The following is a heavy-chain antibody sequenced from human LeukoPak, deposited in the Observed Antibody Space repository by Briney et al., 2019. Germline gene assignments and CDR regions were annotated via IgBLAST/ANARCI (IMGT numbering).Heavy chain of an antibody. D-gene: IGHD3-3*01. Sequence: SETLSLTCTVSGGSISGYYWNWSRQPPGKGVEWIGNLYYMRGAWYKSSLKSRVTTSVDTSRNEFSLKLSSVTAADTAVYYCAREGRFLEWLSPTTADAFDIWGQGTMVTVSS. J-gene: IGHJ3*02. V-gene: IGHV4-59*12. CDR1: GGSISGYY. CDR3: AREGRFLEWLSPTTADAFDI. CDR2: LYYMRGA.